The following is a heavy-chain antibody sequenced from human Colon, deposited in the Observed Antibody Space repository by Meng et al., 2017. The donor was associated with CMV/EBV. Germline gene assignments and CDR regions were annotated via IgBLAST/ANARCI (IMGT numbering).Heavy chain of an antibody. CDR3: AKDHGEHLYDRNGYYHDY. Sequence: KVSCKASGYNFTNFWIGWVRQMPGKGLEWMGIVYPGDSDTRYSPSFQGHVTISVDKSISTAYLQWSSLKASDTALYYCAKDHGEHLYDRNGYYHDYWGQGTLVTVSS. CDR1: GYNFTNFW. D-gene: IGHD3-22*01. J-gene: IGHJ4*02. V-gene: IGHV5-51*01. CDR2: VYPGDSDT.